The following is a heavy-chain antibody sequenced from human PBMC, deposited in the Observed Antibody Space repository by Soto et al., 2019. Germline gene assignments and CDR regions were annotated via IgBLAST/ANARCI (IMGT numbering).Heavy chain of an antibody. J-gene: IGHJ5*02. CDR1: GGSISSYY. D-gene: IGHD4-17*01. V-gene: IGHV4-59*12. CDR2: IYHSGST. Sequence: SETLSLTCTVSGGSISSYYWSWIRQPPGKGLEWIGYIYHSGSTYYNPSLKSRVTISVDKSKNQFSLKLSSVTAADTAVYYCARVWTTVTNWFDPWGQGTLVTV. CDR3: ARVWTTVTNWFDP.